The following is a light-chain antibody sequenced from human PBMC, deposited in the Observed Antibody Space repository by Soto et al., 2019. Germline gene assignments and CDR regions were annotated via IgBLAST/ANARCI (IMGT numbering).Light chain of an antibody. Sequence: IQMTQSPSSPSASVGDKVTITCRASQAFRNDLSWYQQKPGKAPKLLIYGASRMQSGVPSRFSGSVSGTDFTLTISSLQPEEFATYYCLQDHDYPWTFGQGTKVDIK. CDR1: QAFRND. CDR2: GAS. CDR3: LQDHDYPWT. J-gene: IGKJ1*01. V-gene: IGKV1-6*01.